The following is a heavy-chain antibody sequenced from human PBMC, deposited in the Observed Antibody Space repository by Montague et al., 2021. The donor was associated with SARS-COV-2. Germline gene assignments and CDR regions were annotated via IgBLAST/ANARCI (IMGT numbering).Heavy chain of an antibody. CDR3: AKVDSVFP. Sequence: SLRLSCAASGFTFSNSALSWVRQAPGKGLEWVSNIYGATGRTFYADSVKGRFTMSRENSKNTLYLQMNSLRVDDTAVYYCAKVDSVFPWGQGTLVTVSS. D-gene: IGHD3/OR15-3a*01. CDR2: IYGATGRT. CDR1: GFTFSNSA. V-gene: IGHV3-23*03. J-gene: IGHJ4*02.